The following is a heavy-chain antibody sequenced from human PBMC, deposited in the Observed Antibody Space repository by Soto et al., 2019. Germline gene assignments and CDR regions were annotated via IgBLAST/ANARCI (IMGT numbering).Heavy chain of an antibody. D-gene: IGHD1-26*01. CDR1: GFTFSSYA. CDR3: AKDRRIVGATSVDIDY. V-gene: IGHV3-23*01. CDR2: ISGSSGST. Sequence: GSLRLSCAASGFTFSSYAMNWVRQAPGEGLEWLSGISGSSGSTYYADSVKGRFTISRDNAKDTLYLQMNSLRAEDTALYYCAKDRRIVGATSVDIDYWGQGTPVTVSS. J-gene: IGHJ4*02.